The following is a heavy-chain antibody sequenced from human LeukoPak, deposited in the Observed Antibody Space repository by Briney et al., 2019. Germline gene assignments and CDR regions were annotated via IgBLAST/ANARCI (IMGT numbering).Heavy chain of an antibody. J-gene: IGHJ6*02. CDR2: IDPSDSYT. D-gene: IGHD1-26*01. CDR3: ARHFLGELPDMDV. Sequence: GESLKISRKGSGYSFTSYWISWVRPMPGKGLEWMGRIDPSDSYTKYSPSFQGHVTISGDESISTAYLQWSSLKASDTAMYYCARHFLGELPDMDVWGQGTTVTVSS. V-gene: IGHV5-10-1*01. CDR1: GYSFTSYW.